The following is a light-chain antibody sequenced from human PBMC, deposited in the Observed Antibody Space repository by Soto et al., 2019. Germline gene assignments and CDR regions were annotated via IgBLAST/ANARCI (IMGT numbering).Light chain of an antibody. CDR1: SSNFENNY. CDR2: DNN. V-gene: IGLV1-51*01. J-gene: IGLJ2*01. Sequence: QSVLTQPPSVSATPGQKVTISCSGTSSNFENNYVYWYQQLPGTAPKLLIYDNNKRPSVIPDRFSGSQSGSSATLDITGRQTEEEGDYNCVTWDTRMGDGVVGGGTKLTVL. CDR3: VTWDTRMGDGV.